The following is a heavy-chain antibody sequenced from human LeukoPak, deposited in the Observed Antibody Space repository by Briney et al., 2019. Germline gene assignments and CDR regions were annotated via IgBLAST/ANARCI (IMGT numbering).Heavy chain of an antibody. V-gene: IGHV4-30-4*01. CDR2: IYYSGST. D-gene: IGHD1-1*01. CDR3: ARADPQLERRPWGFDY. CDR1: GGSISSGDYY. J-gene: IGHJ4*02. Sequence: SQTLSLTCTVSGGSISSGDYYWSWIRQPPGKGLEWIGYIYYSGSTYYNPSLKSRVTISVDTSKNQFSLKLSSVTAADTAVYYCARADPQLERRPWGFDYWGQGTLVTVSS.